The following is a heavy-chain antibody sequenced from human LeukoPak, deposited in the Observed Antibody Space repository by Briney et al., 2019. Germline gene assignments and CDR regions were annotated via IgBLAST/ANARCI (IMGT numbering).Heavy chain of an antibody. CDR3: ARDEQWLVHIDY. D-gene: IGHD6-19*01. CDR1: GFTFSDYY. CDR2: ISSSGSTI. V-gene: IGHV3-11*01. Sequence: GGSLRLSCAASGFTFSDYYVSWIRQAPGKGLEWVSYISSSGSTIYYADSVKGRFTISRDNAKNSLYLQMNSLRAEDTAVYYCARDEQWLVHIDYWGQGTMVTVSS. J-gene: IGHJ4*02.